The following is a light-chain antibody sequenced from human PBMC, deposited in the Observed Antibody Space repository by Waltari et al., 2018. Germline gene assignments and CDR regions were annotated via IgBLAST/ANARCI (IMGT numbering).Light chain of an antibody. V-gene: IGLV2-11*01. CDR3: WSHACSYTWV. CDR2: DVN. Sequence: QSALTQPRSVSGSPGQSVTISCTGTNSDVGNYNYVSWYQQHPGKAPKLMIYDVNKRPAGVPDRFSGSKSGNTASLTISGLQAEDEGYYYCWSHACSYTWVFGGGTKVTVL. CDR1: NSDVGNYNY. J-gene: IGLJ3*02.